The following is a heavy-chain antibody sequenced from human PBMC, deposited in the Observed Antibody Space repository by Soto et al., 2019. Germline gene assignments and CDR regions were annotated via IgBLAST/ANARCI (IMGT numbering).Heavy chain of an antibody. J-gene: IGHJ4*02. Sequence: QVQLQESGPGLVKPSGTLSLTCAVSGGSVNTDYWWSWVRQPPGKGLEWIGEVHHSGTTNYIQSPPSRPNMSVDKARNQVSLELTSVAAADTAGYYCARGGSLRWVHWGQGTLVTGSS. CDR3: ARGGSLRWVH. CDR2: VHHSGTT. V-gene: IGHV4-4*02. D-gene: IGHD4-17*01. CDR1: GGSVNTDYW.